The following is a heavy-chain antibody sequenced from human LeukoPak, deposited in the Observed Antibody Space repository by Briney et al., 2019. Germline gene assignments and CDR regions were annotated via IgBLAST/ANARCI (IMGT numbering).Heavy chain of an antibody. CDR1: GFTFSSYA. CDR3: AREAGEPDLNFDY. J-gene: IGHJ4*02. CDR2: IAYDGSNK. Sequence: GGSLRLSCAASGFTFSSYAMHWVRQSPGKGLEWVAVIAYDGSNKYYADSVKGRFTISRDNSKNTLYLQMNSLRAEDTAVYYCAREAGEPDLNFDYWGQGTLVTVSS. D-gene: IGHD1-14*01. V-gene: IGHV3-30*01.